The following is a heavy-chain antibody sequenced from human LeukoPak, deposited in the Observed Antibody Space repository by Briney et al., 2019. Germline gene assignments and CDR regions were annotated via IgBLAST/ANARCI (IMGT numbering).Heavy chain of an antibody. Sequence: GRSLRLSCAASGFTFSSYAMSWVRQAPGKGLEWVSAISGSGGSTYYADSVKGRFTISRDNSKNTLYLQMNSLRAEDPAVYYCAKDLLNYYDSSGYYGTTNFDYWGQGTLVTVSP. CDR3: AKDLLNYYDSSGYYGTTNFDY. CDR1: GFTFSSYA. J-gene: IGHJ4*02. D-gene: IGHD3-22*01. V-gene: IGHV3-23*01. CDR2: ISGSGGST.